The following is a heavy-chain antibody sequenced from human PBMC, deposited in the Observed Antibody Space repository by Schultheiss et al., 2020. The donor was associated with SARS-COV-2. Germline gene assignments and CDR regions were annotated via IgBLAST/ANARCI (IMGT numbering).Heavy chain of an antibody. D-gene: IGHD3-3*01. Sequence: GGSLRLSCAASGFTFSSYAMSWVRQAPGKGLEWVAVISYDGSSKYYADSVKGRLTISRDNSKNTLHLQMNSLRGEDTAVYYCARDLGFWSGYYRKYFYGMDVWGQGTTVTVSS. V-gene: IGHV3-30*04. CDR1: GFTFSSYA. CDR3: ARDLGFWSGYYRKYFYGMDV. J-gene: IGHJ6*02. CDR2: ISYDGSSK.